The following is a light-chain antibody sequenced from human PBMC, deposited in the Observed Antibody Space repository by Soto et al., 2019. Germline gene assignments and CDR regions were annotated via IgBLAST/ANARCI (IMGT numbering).Light chain of an antibody. CDR2: GAF. Sequence: EIVLTQSPATLSLSPGERATLSCRASPSVTNYLAWYQQKPGQAPRLVIYGAFNRATGIPARFSGSGSGTDFTLTISSLEPEDFAVYCCQQRNIWPPVTFGQGTRLE. CDR1: PSVTNY. J-gene: IGKJ5*01. V-gene: IGKV3-11*01. CDR3: QQRNIWPPVT.